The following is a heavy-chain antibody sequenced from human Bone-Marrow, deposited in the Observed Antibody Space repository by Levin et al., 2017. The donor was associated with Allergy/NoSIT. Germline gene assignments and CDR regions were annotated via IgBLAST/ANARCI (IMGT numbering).Heavy chain of an antibody. V-gene: IGHV3-30-3*01. CDR3: ARARAYGDNIFDY. J-gene: IGHJ4*02. D-gene: IGHD4-17*01. Sequence: TGGSLRLSCAASGFIFSSYSMHWVRQAPGKGLEWVAVISYAESNKYYGDSVKGRFTIARDNSKNTLYLQLSSLRVEDTADYYCARARAYGDNIFDYWGQGTLVTVSS. CDR2: ISYAESNK. CDR1: GFIFSSYS.